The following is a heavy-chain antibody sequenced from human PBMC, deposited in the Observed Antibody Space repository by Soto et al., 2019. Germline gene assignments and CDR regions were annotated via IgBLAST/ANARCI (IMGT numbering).Heavy chain of an antibody. J-gene: IGHJ4*02. CDR1: GFTFSSYA. CDR2: ISYDGSNK. Sequence: GGSLRLSCAASGFTFSSYAMHWVRQAPGKGLEWVAVISYDGSNKYYADSVKGRFTISRDNSKNTLYLQMNSLRAEDTAVYYCARGAVVVSPDVRYWGQGTRVTVSS. CDR3: ARGAVVVSPDVRY. D-gene: IGHD3-22*01. V-gene: IGHV3-30-3*01.